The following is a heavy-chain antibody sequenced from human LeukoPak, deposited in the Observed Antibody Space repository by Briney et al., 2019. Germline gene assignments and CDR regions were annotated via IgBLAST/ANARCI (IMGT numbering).Heavy chain of an antibody. CDR3: AKDLSRAVAADWFDP. J-gene: IGHJ5*02. D-gene: IGHD6-19*01. CDR1: GFTFSNYD. V-gene: IGHV3-23*01. Sequence: PGGSLRLSCAASGFTFSNYDMSWVRQAPEKGLEWVSSISDSGGSTYYADSVKGRFTISRDNSKNTLYLQMTNLRAADTAVYYCAKDLSRAVAADWFDPWDQGSLVTVSS. CDR2: ISDSGGST.